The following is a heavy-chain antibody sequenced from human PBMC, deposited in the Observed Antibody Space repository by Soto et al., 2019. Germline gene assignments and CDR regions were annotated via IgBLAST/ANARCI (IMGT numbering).Heavy chain of an antibody. CDR2: IKSKTEDGTT. J-gene: IGHJ5*02. CDR3: TIPRGRMIRP. D-gene: IGHD3-22*01. V-gene: IGHV3-15*01. CDR1: GCTFSNPW. Sequence: GGPLRLPCTASGCTFSNPWMTWIRQAPGKGLEWVGRIKSKTEDGTTDYAAPVKGRFTTSRDDSKNTMYLQMNSLKTEDSAVYYCTIPRGRMIRPWGQGTLVTVSS.